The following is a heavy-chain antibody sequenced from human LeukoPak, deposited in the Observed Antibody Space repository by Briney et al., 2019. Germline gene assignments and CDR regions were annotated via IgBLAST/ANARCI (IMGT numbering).Heavy chain of an antibody. CDR1: RFTFSDYY. V-gene: IGHV3-11*01. D-gene: IGHD5-18*01. CDR3: ARGGSDTAMAHDY. Sequence: GGSLRLSCAASRFTFSDYYMSWIRQAPGKGLEWVSYISSSGSTIYYADSVKGRFTISRDNAKNSLYLQMNSLRAEDTAVYFCARGGSDTAMAHDYWGQGTLVTVSS. CDR2: ISSSGSTI. J-gene: IGHJ4*02.